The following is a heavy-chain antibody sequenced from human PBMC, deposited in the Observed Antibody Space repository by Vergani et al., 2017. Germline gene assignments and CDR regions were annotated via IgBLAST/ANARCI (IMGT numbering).Heavy chain of an antibody. D-gene: IGHD2-15*01. J-gene: IGHJ4*02. CDR2: IDPSDSYT. V-gene: IGHV5-10-1*03. CDR3: ASTLEVGYCSGGSCYDY. CDR1: GYSFTSYW. Sequence: EVQLVQSGAEVKKPGESLRLSCKGSGYSFTSYWISWVRPMPGKGLEWMGRIDPSDSYTNYSPSFQGHVTISADKSLSTAYLQGSSLKASDTAVYYCASTLEVGYCSGGSCYDYWGQGTLVTVSS.